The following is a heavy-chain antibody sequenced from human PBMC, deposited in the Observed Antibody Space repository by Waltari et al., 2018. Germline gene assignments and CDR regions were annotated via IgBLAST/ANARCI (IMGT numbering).Heavy chain of an antibody. Sequence: QVQLQESGPGLVKPSETLSIPCTVSGGSISSHYWRWLRQPSGKGLEWIGYVYYSGSTNYNPTLNRRVTISVDASKNQFSLKLSAETAADTAVYYCAASGVNRGGYYFDDWGQGTLVTVSS. CDR3: AASGVNRGGYYFDD. J-gene: IGHJ4*02. CDR1: GGSISSHY. V-gene: IGHV4-59*11. D-gene: IGHD2-8*01. CDR2: VYYSGST.